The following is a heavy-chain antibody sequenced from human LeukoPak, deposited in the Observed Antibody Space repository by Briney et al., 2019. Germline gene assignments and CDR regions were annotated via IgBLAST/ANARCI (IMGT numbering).Heavy chain of an antibody. CDR2: IFISGST. CDR1: GGPISSYY. CDR3: ARDSSVSKALDY. Sequence: SETLSLTCTVSGGPISSYYWSWIRQPAGKGLEWIGRIFISGSTNYNPSRKSPVTMSVDTFKNQFSLKLSSVTAADTAVYYCARDSSVSKALDYWGQGTLVTVSS. D-gene: IGHD3-22*01. J-gene: IGHJ4*02. V-gene: IGHV4-4*07.